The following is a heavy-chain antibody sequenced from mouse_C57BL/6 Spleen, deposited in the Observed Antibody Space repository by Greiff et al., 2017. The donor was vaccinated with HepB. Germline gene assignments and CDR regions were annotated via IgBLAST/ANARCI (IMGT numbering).Heavy chain of an antibody. CDR3: ARLTTVVYFDY. CDR1: GYTFTDYY. CDR2: INPNNGGT. V-gene: IGHV1-26*01. Sequence: EVQLQQSGPELVKPGASVKISCKASGYTFTDYYMNWVKQSHGKSLEWIGDINPNNGGTSYNQKFKGKATLTVDKSSSTAYMELRSLTSEDSAVYYCARLTTVVYFDYWGQGTTLTVSS. J-gene: IGHJ2*01. D-gene: IGHD1-1*01.